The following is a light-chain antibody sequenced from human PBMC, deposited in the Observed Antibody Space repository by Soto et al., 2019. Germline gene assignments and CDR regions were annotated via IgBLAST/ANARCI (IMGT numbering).Light chain of an antibody. Sequence: QPALAQPPSASGTPGQRVTISCSGSTSNIGSNLASWYQQLPGSAPKLLIYNDNERPSGVPDRFSGSKSGTSASLGISGLRSEDEADYYCAVWDDSLSGVLFGGGTK. CDR3: AVWDDSLSGVL. V-gene: IGLV1-47*02. CDR2: NDN. CDR1: TSNIGSNL. J-gene: IGLJ2*01.